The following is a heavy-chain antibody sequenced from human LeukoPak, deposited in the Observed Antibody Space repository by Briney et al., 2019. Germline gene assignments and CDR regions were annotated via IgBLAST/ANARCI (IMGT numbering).Heavy chain of an antibody. D-gene: IGHD3-10*01. CDR3: ASGSGYYGSGSSPTFDY. CDR1: GSTFTSYW. Sequence: TGASLQISCKGSGSTFTSYWIGWVRQMPGKGLEWMGIIYPGDSDTRYSPSFQGQATISADKSISTAYLQWSSLKASDTAMYYCASGSGYYGSGSSPTFDYWGQGTLVTVSS. V-gene: IGHV5-51*01. CDR2: IYPGDSDT. J-gene: IGHJ4*02.